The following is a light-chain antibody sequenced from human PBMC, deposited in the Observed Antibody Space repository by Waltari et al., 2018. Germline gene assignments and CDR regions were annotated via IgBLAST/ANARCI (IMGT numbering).Light chain of an antibody. V-gene: IGLV3-21*03. CDR1: NIGSKS. CDR2: DDS. J-gene: IGLJ2*01. Sequence: SYVLTQPPSVSVAPGKTARITCGGNNIGSKSVHWYQQKPGQAPVLVVYDDSDRPSGIPERFSGSNSWNTATLTSSRVEAGDEADYYCQVWDSSSDHPAVFGGGTKLTVL. CDR3: QVWDSSSDHPAV.